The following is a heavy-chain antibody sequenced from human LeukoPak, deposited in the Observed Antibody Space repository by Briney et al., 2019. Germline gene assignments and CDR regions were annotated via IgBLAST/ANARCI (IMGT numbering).Heavy chain of an antibody. CDR2: IIPILGIA. CDR1: GGTFSSYA. V-gene: IGHV1-69*04. J-gene: IGHJ6*02. CDR3: ATSIVGASYYYYGMDV. D-gene: IGHD1-26*01. Sequence: ASVKVSCKASGGTFSSYAISWVRQAPGQGLEWMGRIIPILGIANYAQKFQGRVTITADKSTSTAYMELSSLRSEDTAVYYCATSIVGASYYYYGMDVWGQGTTVTVSS.